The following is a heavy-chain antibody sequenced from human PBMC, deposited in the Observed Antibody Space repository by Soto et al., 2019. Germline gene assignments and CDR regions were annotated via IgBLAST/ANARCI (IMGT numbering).Heavy chain of an antibody. Sequence: SETLSLTCTVSGGSISGHYWSWIRQPPGKGLQYIGYISYSGSTNYNPSLKSRVTISVDTSNNQFSLRLSSVTAADTAVYYCARDVGLQHDTGYYDFWSGKNNWFDPWGQGILVTVSS. CDR2: ISYSGST. CDR1: GGSISGHY. CDR3: ARDVGLQHDTGYYDFWSGKNNWFDP. J-gene: IGHJ5*02. V-gene: IGHV4-59*11. D-gene: IGHD3-3*01.